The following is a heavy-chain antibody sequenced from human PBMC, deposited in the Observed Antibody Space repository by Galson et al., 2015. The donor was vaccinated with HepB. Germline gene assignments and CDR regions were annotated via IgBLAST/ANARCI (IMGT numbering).Heavy chain of an antibody. D-gene: IGHD2-21*01. V-gene: IGHV1-3*04. Sequence: SVKVSCKASGYSFNTYNMHWVRQAPGQSLEWVGWINTGNGHTKYSRKFQGRVTMTADASTGTAYLELRNLRSDDTAVYYCARDSRLELRLNNYFSYGMDVWGQGSAVTVSS. J-gene: IGHJ6*02. CDR3: ARDSRLELRLNNYFSYGMDV. CDR2: INTGNGHT. CDR1: GYSFNTYN.